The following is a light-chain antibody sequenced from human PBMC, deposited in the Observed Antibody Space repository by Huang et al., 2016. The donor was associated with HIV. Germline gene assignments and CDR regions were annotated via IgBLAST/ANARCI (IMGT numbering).Light chain of an antibody. V-gene: IGKV2-30*01. J-gene: IGKJ1*01. Sequence: DVLLTQSPLSLPVTLGQPAFITCKSNQSLVYGDGNIYLNWFHQRPGHSPRRLIYKLSKRDSGGPDRVSACGSGTDFTLWISEVEAEDVGDYYCMQAAHGAATFGQGTRVDIK. CDR3: MQAAHGAAT. CDR1: QSLVYGDGNIY. CDR2: KLS.